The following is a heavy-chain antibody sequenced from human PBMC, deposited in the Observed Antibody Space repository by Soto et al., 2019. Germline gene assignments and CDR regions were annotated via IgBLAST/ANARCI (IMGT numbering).Heavy chain of an antibody. Sequence: SETLSLTCTVSGGSISSYYWSWIRQPPGKGLEWIGYIYYSGSTNYNPSLKSRVTISVDTSKNQFSLKLSSVTAADTAVYYCARGMDYYKFDYWGQGTLVTVSS. CDR2: IYYSGST. CDR1: GGSISSYY. J-gene: IGHJ4*02. CDR3: ARGMDYYKFDY. D-gene: IGHD1-26*01. V-gene: IGHV4-59*12.